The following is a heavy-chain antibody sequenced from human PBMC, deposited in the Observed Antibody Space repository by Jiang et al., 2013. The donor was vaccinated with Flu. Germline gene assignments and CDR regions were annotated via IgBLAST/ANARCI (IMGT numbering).Heavy chain of an antibody. CDR1: GGSFSGYY. V-gene: IGHV4-34*01. J-gene: IGHJ3*02. Sequence: TLSLTCAVYGGSFSGYYWSWIRQPPGKGLEWIGEINHSGSTNYNPSLKSRVTISVDTSKNQFSLKLSSVTAADTAVYYCARAPRASDAFDIWGQGTMVTVSS. CDR2: INHSGST. CDR3: ARAPRASDAFDI.